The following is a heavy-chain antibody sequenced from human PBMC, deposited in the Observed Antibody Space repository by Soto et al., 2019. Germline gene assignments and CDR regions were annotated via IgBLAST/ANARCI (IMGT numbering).Heavy chain of an antibody. V-gene: IGHV3-30*03. CDR3: ARPIPRWSYHYGMDV. Sequence: QLVESGGRGVQPGRSLRLSCEASEFTFSSYAMHWVRQAPGRGLESVALISFDGTKEYYADSVKGRFIISRDNSKSLVYLQMDSLRPDDTAIYYCARPIPRWSYHYGMDVWGQGTTVTVSS. J-gene: IGHJ6*02. D-gene: IGHD3-3*01. CDR2: ISFDGTKE. CDR1: EFTFSSYA.